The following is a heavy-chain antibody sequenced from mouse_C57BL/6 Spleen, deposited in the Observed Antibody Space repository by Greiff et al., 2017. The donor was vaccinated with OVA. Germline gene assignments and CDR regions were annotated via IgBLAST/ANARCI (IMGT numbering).Heavy chain of an antibody. CDR2: INPNNGGT. CDR3: ARGPGATGYFDY. D-gene: IGHD1-1*01. CDR1: GYTFTDYY. V-gene: IGHV1-26*01. J-gene: IGHJ2*01. Sequence: EVQLQQSGPELVKPGASVKISCKASGYTFTDYYMNWVKQSHGKSLEWIGDINPNNGGTSYNQKFKGKATLTVAKSSSTAYMELRSLTSEDSAVDYWARGPGATGYFDYWGQGTTLTVSS.